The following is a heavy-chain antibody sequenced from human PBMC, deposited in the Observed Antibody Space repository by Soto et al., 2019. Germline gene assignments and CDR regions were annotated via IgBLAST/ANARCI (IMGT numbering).Heavy chain of an antibody. CDR3: AKAGYSYYYGMDV. Sequence: QLQLQESGSGLVKPSQTLSLTCAVSGGSISSGGYSWSWIRQPPGKGLEWIGYIYHSGSTYYNPSLKSRVTISVDRSKHQFSLKLGSVTAADTAVYYCAKAGYSYYYGMDVWGQGTTVTVSS. V-gene: IGHV4-30-2*01. J-gene: IGHJ6*01. CDR2: IYHSGST. CDR1: GGSISSGGYS. D-gene: IGHD3-9*01.